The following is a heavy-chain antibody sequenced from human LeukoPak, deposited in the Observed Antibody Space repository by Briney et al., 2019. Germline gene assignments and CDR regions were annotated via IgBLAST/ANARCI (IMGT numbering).Heavy chain of an antibody. Sequence: GGSLRLSCAASGFTFSSYGMHWVRQAPGKGLEWVAVISYDGSNKYYADSVKGRFTISRDNSKNTLYLQMDSLRAEDTAVCYCARAASYYYDSSGYYPPYGMDVWGQGTTVTVSS. J-gene: IGHJ6*02. CDR1: GFTFSSYG. CDR2: ISYDGSNK. CDR3: ARAASYYYDSSGYYPPYGMDV. V-gene: IGHV3-30*03. D-gene: IGHD3-22*01.